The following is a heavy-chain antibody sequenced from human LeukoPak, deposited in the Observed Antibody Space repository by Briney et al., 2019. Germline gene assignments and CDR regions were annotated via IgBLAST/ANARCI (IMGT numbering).Heavy chain of an antibody. CDR3: ARDTNWNYPFDY. Sequence: GGSLRLSCEASGFRFSDFTMTWVRQAPGKGPEWVSAIGGRGGSTYYADSVKGRFTISRDNAKNSLYLQMNSLRAEDTAVYYCARDTNWNYPFDYWGQGTLVTVSS. D-gene: IGHD1-7*01. CDR1: GFRFSDFT. CDR2: IGGRGGST. J-gene: IGHJ4*02. V-gene: IGHV3-21*01.